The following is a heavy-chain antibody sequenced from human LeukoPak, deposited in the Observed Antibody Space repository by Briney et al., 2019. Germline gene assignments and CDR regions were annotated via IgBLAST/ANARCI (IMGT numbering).Heavy chain of an antibody. D-gene: IGHD5-18*01. CDR2: FYHSGST. Sequence: PSQTLSLTCTVSGGAISSGDYYWSWIRQPPGKGLEWIGFFYHSGSTYYNPSLKSRVSISVDTSKNQFSLNLRSVTAADTALYFCARDGGYNYGPLDSWGQGILVSVSS. CDR3: ARDGGYNYGPLDS. CDR1: GGAISSGDYY. V-gene: IGHV4-30-4*01. J-gene: IGHJ4*02.